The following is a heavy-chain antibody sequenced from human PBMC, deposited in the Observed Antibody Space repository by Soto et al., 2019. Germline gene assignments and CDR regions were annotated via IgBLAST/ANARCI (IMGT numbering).Heavy chain of an antibody. CDR3: ARGLDSRGDV. Sequence: QVQLQQWGAGLLKPSETLSLTCAVYGGSFSGYYWSWIRQPPGKGLEWIGEINHSGSTNYNPSLKSRVTISVDTSKNQFSLKLCSVTAADTAVYYCARGLDSRGDVWGRGTTVTVSS. CDR1: GGSFSGYY. CDR2: INHSGST. V-gene: IGHV4-34*01. J-gene: IGHJ6*04. D-gene: IGHD6-13*01.